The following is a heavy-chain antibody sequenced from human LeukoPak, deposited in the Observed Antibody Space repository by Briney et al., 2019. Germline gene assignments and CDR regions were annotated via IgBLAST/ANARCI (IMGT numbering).Heavy chain of an antibody. D-gene: IGHD6-6*01. CDR2: INPNTGGT. Sequence: ASVKVSCKASGYTFTGYYMHWVRQAPGQGLEWMGWINPNTGGTNYAQKFQGRVTMTTDTSISTAYMELSSLRSDDTAAYYCASGPSDLGSSSQYWGQGTLVTVSS. CDR3: ASGPSDLGSSSQY. CDR1: GYTFTGYY. V-gene: IGHV1-2*02. J-gene: IGHJ4*02.